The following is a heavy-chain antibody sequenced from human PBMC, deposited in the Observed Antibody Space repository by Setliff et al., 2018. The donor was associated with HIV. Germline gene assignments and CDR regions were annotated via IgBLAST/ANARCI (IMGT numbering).Heavy chain of an antibody. CDR1: GYSFSNYC. CDR2: ICPGDSDT. D-gene: IGHD6-25*01. CDR3: ATAGFDP. Sequence: GESLKISCKGSGYSFSNYCINWVRQLPGSGLEWVGIICPGDSDTRYSPSFQGRVTISADKSISTAYLQWSSLKASDTAMYYCATAGFDPWGQGTLVTVSS. J-gene: IGHJ5*02. V-gene: IGHV5-51*01.